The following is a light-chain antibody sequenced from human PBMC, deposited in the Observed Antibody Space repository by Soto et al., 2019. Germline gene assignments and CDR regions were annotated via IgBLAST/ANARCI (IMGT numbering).Light chain of an antibody. J-gene: IGKJ5*01. CDR2: GAS. V-gene: IGKV3-15*01. CDR1: QSVSSSY. CDR3: RQYMNWPT. Sequence: DIVLPPSPGTLSLSPGAGSTLSWRAGQSVSSSYLAWYQQKPGQPPRLLIFGASTRVAGIPARFSGSGSGTEFSLTISSLQSEDFAVYYRRQYMNWPTFGQGTRLEIK.